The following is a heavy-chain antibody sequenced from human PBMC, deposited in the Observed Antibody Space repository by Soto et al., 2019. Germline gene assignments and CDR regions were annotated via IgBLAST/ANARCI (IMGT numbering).Heavy chain of an antibody. D-gene: IGHD3-10*01. J-gene: IGHJ6*02. CDR3: ARDRFATQYKVTPPKRYYYGMDV. Sequence: SETLSLTCAVSGGSISSSNWWSWVRQPPGKGLEWIGEIYHSGSTNYNPSLKSRVTISVDKSKNQFSLKLSSVTAADTAVYYCARDRFATQYKVTPPKRYYYGMDVWGQGTTVTVSS. CDR1: GGSISSSNW. V-gene: IGHV4-4*02. CDR2: IYHSGST.